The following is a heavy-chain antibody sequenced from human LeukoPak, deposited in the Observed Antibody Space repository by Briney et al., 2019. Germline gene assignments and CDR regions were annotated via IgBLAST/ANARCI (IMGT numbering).Heavy chain of an antibody. D-gene: IGHD2-2*01. J-gene: IGHJ3*02. CDR2: ISAYNGNT. CDR1: GYTFTSYG. CDR3: ARTRVVPAAMFTSGAFDI. V-gene: IGHV1-18*01. Sequence: ASVKVSCKASGYTFTSYGISWVRQAPGQGLEWMGWISAYNGNTNYAQKLQGRVTMTTDTSTSTAYMELRSLRSDDTAVYYCARTRVVPAAMFTSGAFDIWGQGTMVTVSS.